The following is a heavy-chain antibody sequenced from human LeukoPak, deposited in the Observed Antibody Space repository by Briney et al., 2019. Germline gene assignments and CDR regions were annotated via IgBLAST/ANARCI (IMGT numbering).Heavy chain of an antibody. CDR1: GFTVSSNY. J-gene: IGHJ6*03. CDR2: IYSGGST. D-gene: IGHD6-19*01. CDR3: ARVYKWLVLTFYYYYMDV. Sequence: GGSLRLSCAASGFTVSSNYMSWVRQAPGKGLEWVSVIYSGGSTYYADSVKGRFTISRDNSKNTLYLQMNSLRAEDTAVYYCARVYKWLVLTFYYYYMDVWGKGTTVTVSS. V-gene: IGHV3-53*01.